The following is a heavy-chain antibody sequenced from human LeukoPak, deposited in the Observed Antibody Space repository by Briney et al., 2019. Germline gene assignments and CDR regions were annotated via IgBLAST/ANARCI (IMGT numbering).Heavy chain of an antibody. Sequence: SETLSLTCAVYGGSFSGYYWSWIRQPPGKGLEWIGEINHSGSTNYNPSLKSRVTISVDTSKNQFSLKLSSVTAADTAVYYCARDMNPAYWGQGTLVTVSS. V-gene: IGHV4-34*01. CDR1: GGSFSGYY. CDR2: INHSGST. D-gene: IGHD1-14*01. CDR3: ARDMNPAY. J-gene: IGHJ4*02.